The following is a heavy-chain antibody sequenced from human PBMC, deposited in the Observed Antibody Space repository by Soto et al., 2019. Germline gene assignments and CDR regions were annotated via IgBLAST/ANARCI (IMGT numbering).Heavy chain of an antibody. Sequence: QGQLVESGGGVVQPGRSLRLYCAASGFTFSRDCMHWVRQAPGQGLEWVAVISDDGSNKDYADSVKGRLTRSRDNSKNTMHLQRKSVRGEDTVLYYCAKDNGRGCDWRRVVDASDIWGQGTMVTVSS. CDR1: GFTFSRDC. CDR2: ISDDGSNK. J-gene: IGHJ3*02. CDR3: AKDNGRGCDWRRVVDASDI. V-gene: IGHV3-30*18. D-gene: IGHD5-12*01.